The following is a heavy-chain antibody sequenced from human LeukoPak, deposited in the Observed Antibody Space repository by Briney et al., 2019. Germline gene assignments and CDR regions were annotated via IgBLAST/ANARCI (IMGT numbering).Heavy chain of an antibody. D-gene: IGHD3-10*01. CDR1: GFTFSNYG. CDR2: IRNDGSTK. CDR3: AKDGVSSSVWAFDI. V-gene: IGHV3-30*02. Sequence: GGSLRLSCAASGFTFSNYGMHWVRQAPGKGLEWVAFIRNDGSTKYYVDSVKGRFVISRDNSGNTLYLYMNSLRAEDSAVYYCAKDGVSSSVWAFDIWGQGTMVTVSS. J-gene: IGHJ3*02.